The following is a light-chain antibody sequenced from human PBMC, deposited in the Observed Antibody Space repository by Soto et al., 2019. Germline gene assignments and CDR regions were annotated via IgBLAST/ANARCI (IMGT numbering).Light chain of an antibody. J-gene: IGKJ1*01. CDR1: QTVNSN. V-gene: IGKV3-15*01. CDR2: GAS. Sequence: EIVMTQSPATLSVSPGERATLSCRASQTVNSNLAWYQQKPGQAPRLLIYGASTRATGIPARFSGSGSGTEFTLTISSLQYEDFAVYYCQQHNNWPRTFGQGPKVDIK. CDR3: QQHNNWPRT.